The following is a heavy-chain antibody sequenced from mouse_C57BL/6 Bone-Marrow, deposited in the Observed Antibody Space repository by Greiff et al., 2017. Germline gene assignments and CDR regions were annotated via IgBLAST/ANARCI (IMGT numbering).Heavy chain of an antibody. V-gene: IGHV5-6*01. CDR2: ISSGGSYT. J-gene: IGHJ2*01. Sequence: EVHLVESGGDLVKPGGSLKLSCAASGFTFSSYGMSWVRQTPDKRLEWVATISSGGSYTYYPDSVKGRFTISRDNTKNTLYLQMSSLKYEDTAMYYCADFLDYWGKGTTLTVSS. CDR3: ADFLDY. CDR1: GFTFSSYG.